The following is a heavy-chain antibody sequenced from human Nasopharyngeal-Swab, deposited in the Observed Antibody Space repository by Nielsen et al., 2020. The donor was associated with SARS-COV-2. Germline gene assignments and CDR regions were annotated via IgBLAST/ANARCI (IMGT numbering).Heavy chain of an antibody. CDR2: ISWNSGSI. D-gene: IGHD4-23*01. J-gene: IGHJ4*02. V-gene: IGHV3-9*01. CDR3: AKDIYYGGNSEGYFDY. CDR1: GFTFDDYA. Sequence: GGSLTLSCAASGFTFDDYAMHWVRPAPGKGLEWVSGISWNSGSIGYADSVKGRFTISRDNAKNSLYLQMNSLRAEDTALYYCAKDIYYGGNSEGYFDYWGQGTLVTVSS.